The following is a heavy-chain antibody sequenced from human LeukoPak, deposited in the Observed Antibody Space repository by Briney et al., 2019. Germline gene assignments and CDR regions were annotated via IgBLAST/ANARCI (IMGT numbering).Heavy chain of an antibody. CDR2: IIPILGIA. V-gene: IGHV1-69*02. J-gene: IGHJ5*02. CDR1: GGTFSSYT. Sequence: GSSVKVSCKASGGTFSSYTISWVRQAPGQGLEWMGRIIPILGIANYAQKLQGRVTITADKSTSTAYMELSSLRSEDTAVYYCARTIAASTMGFDPWGQGTLVTVSS. D-gene: IGHD6-6*01. CDR3: ARTIAASTMGFDP.